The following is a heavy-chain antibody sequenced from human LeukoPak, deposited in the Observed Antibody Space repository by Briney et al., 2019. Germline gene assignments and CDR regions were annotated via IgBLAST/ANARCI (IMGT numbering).Heavy chain of an antibody. V-gene: IGHV3-7*01. Sequence: GGSLRLSCAASGFTFSSCTMDWIRQAPGRGLEWVANIKQDGSDKYYLDSVKGRFTISRDNAKNSLYLQMNSLRAEDTAVYYCARDATNFDYWGQGTLVTVSS. CDR3: ARDATNFDY. D-gene: IGHD1-1*01. CDR2: IKQDGSDK. J-gene: IGHJ4*02. CDR1: GFTFSSCT.